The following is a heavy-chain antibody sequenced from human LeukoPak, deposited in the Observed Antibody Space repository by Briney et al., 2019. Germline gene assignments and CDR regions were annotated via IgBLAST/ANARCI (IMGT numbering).Heavy chain of an antibody. V-gene: IGHV4-31*03. CDR2: IYYSGST. D-gene: IGHD3-22*01. Sequence: MASETLSLTCTVSGGSISSGGYYWSWIRQHPGKGLEWIGYIYYSGSTYYNPSLKSRVTISVDTSKNQFSLKLSSVTAADTAVYYCARGGDYYDSSGSPTLDYWGQGTLVTVSS. J-gene: IGHJ4*02. CDR1: GGSISSGGYY. CDR3: ARGGDYYDSSGSPTLDY.